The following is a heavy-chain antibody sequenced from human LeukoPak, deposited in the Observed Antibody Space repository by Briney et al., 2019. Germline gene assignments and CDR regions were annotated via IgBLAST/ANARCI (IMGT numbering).Heavy chain of an antibody. CDR1: GYTFTSYD. Sequence: GASVKVSCKASGYTFTSYDINWVRQATGQGLEWMGWMNPNSGNTGYAQKFQGRVTITRSTSISTAYMELSSLRSEDTAVYYCARPTVGATMLDAFDIWGQGTMVTVSS. D-gene: IGHD2-2*01. J-gene: IGHJ3*02. CDR3: ARPTVGATMLDAFDI. V-gene: IGHV1-8*03. CDR2: MNPNSGNT.